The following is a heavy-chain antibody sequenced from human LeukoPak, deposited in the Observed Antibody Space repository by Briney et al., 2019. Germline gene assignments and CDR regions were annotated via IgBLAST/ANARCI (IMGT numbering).Heavy chain of an antibody. CDR3: ARANWNDGYFDY. CDR1: GYSISSGYY. V-gene: IGHV4-38-2*02. Sequence: PSETLSLTCTVSGYSISSGYYWGWIRQPPGKGLEWIGSIYHSGSTYYNPSLKSRVTISVDTPKNQFSLKLSSVTAADTAVYYCARANWNDGYFDYWGQGTLVTVSS. D-gene: IGHD1-1*01. CDR2: IYHSGST. J-gene: IGHJ4*02.